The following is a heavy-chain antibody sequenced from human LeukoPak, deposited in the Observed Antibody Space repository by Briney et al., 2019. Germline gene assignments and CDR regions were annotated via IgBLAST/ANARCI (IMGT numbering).Heavy chain of an antibody. CDR3: ARDRSGRPNWFDP. D-gene: IGHD3-10*01. Sequence: ASVKVSCKASGYTFTGYYMHWVRQAPGQGLEWMGWINTNTGNPTYAQGFTGRFVFSLDTSVSTAYLQISSLKAEDTAVYYCARDRSGRPNWFDPWGQGTLVTVSS. CDR2: INTNTGNP. V-gene: IGHV7-4-1*02. J-gene: IGHJ5*02. CDR1: GYTFTGYY.